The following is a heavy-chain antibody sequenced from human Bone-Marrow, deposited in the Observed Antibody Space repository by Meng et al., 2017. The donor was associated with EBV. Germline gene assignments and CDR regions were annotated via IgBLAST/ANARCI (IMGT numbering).Heavy chain of an antibody. CDR1: GFTFSNNW. CDR3: ARAEFSGPSLVY. CDR2: IDGGGSST. V-gene: IGHV3-74*01. Sequence: VQLVESGGGLVQPGGSLRLSCTGSGFTFSNNWMHWVRQAPGKGLVWVSRIDGGGSSTSYADSVKGRFTISRDNAKNTLYLQMNSLRAEDTAVYYCARAEFSGPSLVYWGQGTLVTVSS. J-gene: IGHJ4*02. D-gene: IGHD5-12*01.